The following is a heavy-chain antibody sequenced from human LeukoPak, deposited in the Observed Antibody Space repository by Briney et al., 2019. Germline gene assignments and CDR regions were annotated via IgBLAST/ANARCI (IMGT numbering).Heavy chain of an antibody. V-gene: IGHV3-30*02. D-gene: IGHD3-22*01. CDR2: IRYDGSNK. CDR3: AKDSWFRYDSSGYFDD. J-gene: IGHJ4*02. CDR1: GFIFSSYG. Sequence: PGGSLRLSCAASGFIFSSYGMHWVRQAPSEGLEWVAFIRYDGSNKYYADSVRGRSTISRDNSKNTLYLQMNSLRAVDTAVYYCAKDSWFRYDSSGYFDDWGQGSLVTVSS.